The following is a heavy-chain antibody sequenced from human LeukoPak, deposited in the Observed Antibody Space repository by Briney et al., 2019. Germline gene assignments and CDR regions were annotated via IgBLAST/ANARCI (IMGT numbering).Heavy chain of an antibody. CDR3: AKDMRSGWCNWFDP. J-gene: IGHJ5*02. Sequence: GGSLRLSCAASGFTFNDYGMHWVRQAPGKGLEWVAFTRHDDSDKQYGDSVKGRFTISRDNSRNTLYLQMNSLRPEDTAVYFCAKDMRSGWCNWFDPWGQGTLVTVSP. CDR2: TRHDDSDK. V-gene: IGHV3-30*02. CDR1: GFTFNDYG. D-gene: IGHD6-19*01.